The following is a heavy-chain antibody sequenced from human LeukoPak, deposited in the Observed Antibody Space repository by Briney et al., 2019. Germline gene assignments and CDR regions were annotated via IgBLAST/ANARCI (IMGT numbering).Heavy chain of an antibody. D-gene: IGHD6-19*01. CDR2: IYYSGST. V-gene: IGHV4-39*01. CDR1: GGSMSSSSYY. CDR3: ARGPYSSGSSADY. Sequence: SETLSLTCGVSGGSMSSSSYYWGWIRQPPGKGLEWIGSIYYSGSTYYNPSLKSRVTISVDSSKNQCSLKLSSVTAADTAVYYCARGPYSSGSSADYWGQGTLVTVSS. J-gene: IGHJ4*02.